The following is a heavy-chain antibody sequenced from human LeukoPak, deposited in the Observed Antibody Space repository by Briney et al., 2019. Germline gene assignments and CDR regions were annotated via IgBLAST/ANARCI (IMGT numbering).Heavy chain of an antibody. CDR1: GGSFSTYY. CDR3: VRPRSRLAWFDP. V-gene: IGHV4-34*01. CDR2: INHSGST. D-gene: IGHD6-19*01. J-gene: IGHJ5*02. Sequence: SETLSLTCAVYGGSFSTYYWNWIRQPPGKGLEWIGEINHSGSTYCNPSLKSRVTISVDTSKNQFSLRVRSVTAADTAVYYCVRPRSRLAWFDPWGQGTLVTVSS.